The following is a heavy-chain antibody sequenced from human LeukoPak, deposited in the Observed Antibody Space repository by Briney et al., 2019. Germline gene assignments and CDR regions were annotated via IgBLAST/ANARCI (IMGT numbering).Heavy chain of an antibody. D-gene: IGHD7-27*01. J-gene: IGHJ4*02. CDR3: ALEAGWSWGSFDS. V-gene: IGHV1-18*01. CDR1: RYTFTSYG. CDR2: ISAYNGNI. Sequence: ASVKVSCKASRYTFTSYGISWVRQARAQGLEWMGWISAYNGNINYAQKLQARLTMTSDTSRSTAYMELRSLSSDGAAVYYGALEAGWSWGSFDSCGQGALVADSS.